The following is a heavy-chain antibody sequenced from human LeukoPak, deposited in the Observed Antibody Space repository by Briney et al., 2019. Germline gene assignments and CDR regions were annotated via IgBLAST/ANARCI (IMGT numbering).Heavy chain of an antibody. V-gene: IGHV1-2*02. Sequence: GASVTVSFKASGYTFTGYYMHWVRQAPGQGLEWMGWINPNSGGTNYAQKFQGRVTMTRDTSISTAYMELSRLRSDDTAVYYCATTNPIYIVATINGLDYWGQGTLVTVSS. J-gene: IGHJ4*02. CDR2: INPNSGGT. CDR3: ATTNPIYIVATINGLDY. CDR1: GYTFTGYY. D-gene: IGHD5-12*01.